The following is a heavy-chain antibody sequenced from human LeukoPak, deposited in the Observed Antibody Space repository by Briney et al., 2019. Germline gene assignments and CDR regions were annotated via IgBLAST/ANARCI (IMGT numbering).Heavy chain of an antibody. CDR3: ARHVGYSYGSPPYFDY. J-gene: IGHJ4*02. CDR2: IYYSGST. V-gene: IGHV4-59*08. D-gene: IGHD5-18*01. CDR1: GGSISSYY. Sequence: SETLSLTCTVSGGSISSYYWSWIRRPPGKGLEWIGYIYYSGSTNYNPSLKSRVTISVDTSKNQFSLKLSSVTAADTAVYYCARHVGYSYGSPPYFDYWGQGTLVTVSS.